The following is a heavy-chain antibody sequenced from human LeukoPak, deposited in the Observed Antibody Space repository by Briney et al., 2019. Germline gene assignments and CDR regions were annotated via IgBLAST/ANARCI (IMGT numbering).Heavy chain of an antibody. CDR2: ISGYNGHT. Sequence: ASVKVSCTASGYAFSDHGVNWVRQAPGQGLEWMGWISGYNGHTSYAQKFQGRVVVTTDRSTNTAYLELRSLRSDDTAVYYCARVPNPRNTYGYNDKWGQGTLVTVSS. CDR1: GYAFSDHG. D-gene: IGHD5-18*01. J-gene: IGHJ4*02. V-gene: IGHV1-18*04. CDR3: ARVPNPRNTYGYNDK.